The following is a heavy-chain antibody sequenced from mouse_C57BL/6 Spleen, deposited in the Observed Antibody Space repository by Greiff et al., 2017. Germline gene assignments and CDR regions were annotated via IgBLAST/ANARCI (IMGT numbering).Heavy chain of an antibody. D-gene: IGHD1-1*01. V-gene: IGHV3-6*01. CDR1: GYSITSGYY. CDR3: ARGTVVAFSYWYFDV. Sequence: EVKLQESGPGLVKPSQSLSLTCSVTGYSITSGYYWNWIRQFPGNKLEWMGYISYDGSNNYNPSLKNRISITRDTSKNQFFLKLNSVTTEDTATYYCARGTVVAFSYWYFDVWGTGTTVTVSS. J-gene: IGHJ1*03. CDR2: ISYDGSN.